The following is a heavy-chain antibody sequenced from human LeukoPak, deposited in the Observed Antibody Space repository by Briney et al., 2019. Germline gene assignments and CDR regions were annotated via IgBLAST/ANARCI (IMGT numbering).Heavy chain of an antibody. D-gene: IGHD6-13*01. J-gene: IGHJ4*02. CDR1: GFTFDDYA. CDR2: ISWKSGSM. V-gene: IGHV3-9*01. Sequence: PGRSLRLSCAASGFTFDDYAMHWVRQAPGKGLEWVSGISWKSGSMGYADSVKGRFTISRDNAKSSLYLQMNSLRAEDTALYYCAKGMTASADTFDYWGQGTLVTVSS. CDR3: AKGMTASADTFDY.